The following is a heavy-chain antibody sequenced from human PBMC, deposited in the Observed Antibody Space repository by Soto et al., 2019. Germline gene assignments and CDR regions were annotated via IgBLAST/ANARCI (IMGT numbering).Heavy chain of an antibody. CDR3: ARDWRYSGSYIVY. J-gene: IGHJ4*02. CDR1: GFTFSSYG. Sequence: QVQLVESGGGVVQPGRSLRLSCAASGFTFSSYGMHWVRQAPGKGLEWVAVIWYDGSNKYYADSVKGRFTISRDNSKNTLYLQMNSLRAEDTAVYYCARDWRYSGSYIVYWGQGTLVTVSS. CDR2: IWYDGSNK. V-gene: IGHV3-33*01. D-gene: IGHD1-26*01.